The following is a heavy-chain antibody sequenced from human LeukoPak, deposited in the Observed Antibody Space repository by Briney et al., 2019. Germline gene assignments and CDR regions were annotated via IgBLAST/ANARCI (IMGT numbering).Heavy chain of an antibody. CDR1: GYTFTGYY. CDR2: INPNSGGT. CDR3: AKGRDYFDY. Sequence: ASVKVSCKASGYTFTGYYIHWLRQAAGQGLEWMGFINPNSGGTNYAQKFQGRVTMTRDTSISTAYMELSSLTSDDTAVYYCAKGRDYFDYWGQGTLVTVSS. J-gene: IGHJ4*02. V-gene: IGHV1-2*02.